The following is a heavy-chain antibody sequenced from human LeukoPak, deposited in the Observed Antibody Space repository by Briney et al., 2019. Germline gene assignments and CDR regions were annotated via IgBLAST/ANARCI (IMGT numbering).Heavy chain of an antibody. J-gene: IGHJ4*02. Sequence: GGSLRLSCAASGFIFSSYAMSWVRQAPGKGLEWVSAISNNGGYTYYADSVQGRFTISRDNSKSTLCLQMNSLRAEDTAVYYCAKQLGYCSDGSCYFPYWGQGTLVTVSS. CDR2: ISNNGGYT. D-gene: IGHD2-15*01. CDR1: GFIFSSYA. V-gene: IGHV3-23*01. CDR3: AKQLGYCSDGSCYFPY.